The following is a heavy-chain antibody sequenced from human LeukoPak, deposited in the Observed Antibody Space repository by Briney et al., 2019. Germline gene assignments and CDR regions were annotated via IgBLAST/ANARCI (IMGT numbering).Heavy chain of an antibody. CDR1: GFPFSGSA. Sequence: PGGSLKLSSAASGFPFSGSAMHGVRQASGKGLEWGGGIKSKANNYATTYVVSLKGRFTISRDDSKTTAYLQMDSLKTEDTAVYYCASPENFVDTAMALGYWGQGTLVTVSS. D-gene: IGHD5-18*01. J-gene: IGHJ4*02. V-gene: IGHV3-73*01. CDR2: IKSKANNYAT. CDR3: ASPENFVDTAMALGY.